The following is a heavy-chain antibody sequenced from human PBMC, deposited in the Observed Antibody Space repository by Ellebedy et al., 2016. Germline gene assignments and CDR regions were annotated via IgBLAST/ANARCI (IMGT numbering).Heavy chain of an antibody. D-gene: IGHD5-24*01. CDR2: ISPSGGHT. J-gene: IGHJ4*02. CDR3: TKRGADDNNNFLYYFDY. Sequence: GGSLRLSCAASGFTFSSYAMSWVRQTPGKGLEWVSIISPSGGHTHYADSVKGRVTISRDNSRNTLFLQMNSLRAEDTAVYYCTKRGADDNNNFLYYFDYWGQGTLVTVSS. V-gene: IGHV3-23*01. CDR1: GFTFSSYA.